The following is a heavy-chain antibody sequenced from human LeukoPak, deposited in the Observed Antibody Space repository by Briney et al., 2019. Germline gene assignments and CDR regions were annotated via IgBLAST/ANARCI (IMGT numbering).Heavy chain of an antibody. J-gene: IGHJ4*02. CDR3: ARAQDIVVVPAAKALLGY. D-gene: IGHD2-2*01. Sequence: GASVKVSCKASGYTFTGYYMHWVRQAPGQGLEWMGWINPNSGGTNYAQKFQGRVTMTRDTSISTAYMELSRLRSDDTAVYYCARAQDIVVVPAAKALLGYWGQGTLVTVSS. V-gene: IGHV1-2*02. CDR1: GYTFTGYY. CDR2: INPNSGGT.